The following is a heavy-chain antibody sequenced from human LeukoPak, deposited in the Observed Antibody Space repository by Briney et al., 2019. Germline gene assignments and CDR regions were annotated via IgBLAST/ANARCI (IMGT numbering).Heavy chain of an antibody. CDR1: GFTFVDYG. CDR2: INWNGGST. J-gene: IGHJ2*01. CDR3: VRDPRGYSHGYWYFDL. Sequence: PGGSLRLSCAASGFTFVDYGMSWVRQAPGKGLEWVSGINWNGGSTCNADSVKGRFTISRDNAKNSLYLQMNSPRAEDTALYHCVRDPRGYSHGYWYFDLWGRGTLVSVAS. V-gene: IGHV3-20*01. D-gene: IGHD5-18*01.